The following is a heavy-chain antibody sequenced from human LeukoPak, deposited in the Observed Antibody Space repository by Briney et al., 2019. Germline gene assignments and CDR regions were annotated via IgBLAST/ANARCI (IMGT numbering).Heavy chain of an antibody. CDR3: AKDGSAYSGSYIDY. Sequence: GGSLRLSCAASGFTFSSNAIHWVRQAPGKGLEWVAVVWYDGSNKHYVDSVKGRFTISRDNSKNTVYLQMNRLTAEDTAVYCCAKDGSAYSGSYIDYWGQGTLLTVSS. D-gene: IGHD1-26*01. CDR1: GFTFSSNA. V-gene: IGHV3-33*06. J-gene: IGHJ4*02. CDR2: VWYDGSNK.